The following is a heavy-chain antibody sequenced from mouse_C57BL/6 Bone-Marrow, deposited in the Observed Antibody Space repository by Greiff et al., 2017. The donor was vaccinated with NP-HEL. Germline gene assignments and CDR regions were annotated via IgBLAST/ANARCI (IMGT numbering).Heavy chain of an antibody. D-gene: IGHD1-1*01. CDR3: AHYGSSWGFAY. CDR1: GYTFTDYY. CDR2: IFPGSGST. V-gene: IGHV1-75*01. J-gene: IGHJ3*01. Sequence: VQLQQSGPELVKPGASVKISCKASGYTFTDYYINWVKQRPGQGLEWIGWIFPGSGSTYYNEKFKGKATLTVDKSSSTAYMQLSSLTSEDSAVYYCAHYGSSWGFAYWGQGTLVTVSA.